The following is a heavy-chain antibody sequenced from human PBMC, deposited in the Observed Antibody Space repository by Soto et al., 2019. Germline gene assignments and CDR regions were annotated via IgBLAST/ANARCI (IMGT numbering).Heavy chain of an antibody. CDR2: IYYSGST. V-gene: IGHV4-59*01. Sequence: SETLSLTCTVSGGTISSWYWSWIRQPPGKGLEWIGYIYYSGSTNYNPSLKSRVTISVDTSKNQFSLKLSSVTAADTAVYYCARESFYDSGGFHGFDCWGQGTLVTVSS. J-gene: IGHJ4*02. CDR1: GGTISSWY. CDR3: ARESFYDSGGFHGFDC. D-gene: IGHD3-22*01.